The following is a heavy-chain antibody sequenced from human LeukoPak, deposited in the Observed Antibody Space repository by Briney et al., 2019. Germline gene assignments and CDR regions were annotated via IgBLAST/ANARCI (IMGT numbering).Heavy chain of an antibody. CDR3: ARGETQCMDY. CDR2: VTPTTGNT. CDR1: GYTFTSYD. Sequence: ASVKVSCKASGYTFTSYDINWVRQAPGQGLEWVGWVTPTTGNTGYAQKFQGRVTITRNTSIGTTYLELSSLRSEEPAMYYCARGETQCMDYWGQGTLVTVSS. V-gene: IGHV1-8*03. J-gene: IGHJ4*02. D-gene: IGHD2-8*01.